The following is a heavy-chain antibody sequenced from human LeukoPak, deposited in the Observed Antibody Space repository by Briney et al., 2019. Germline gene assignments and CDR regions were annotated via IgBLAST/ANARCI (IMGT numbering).Heavy chain of an antibody. CDR2: ITSGGAP. CDR1: GFTFSNYA. CDR3: ARDPNGDDIGDFEV. Sequence: PGGSLRLSCAASGFTFSNYAVMWVRQAPGQGLEWVSAITSGGAPRYADSVKGRFTISRDNSKNTLYLQMNSLRVEDTAQYFCARDPNGDDIGDFEVWGQVTGVTV. V-gene: IGHV3-23*01. J-gene: IGHJ3*01. D-gene: IGHD2-21*02.